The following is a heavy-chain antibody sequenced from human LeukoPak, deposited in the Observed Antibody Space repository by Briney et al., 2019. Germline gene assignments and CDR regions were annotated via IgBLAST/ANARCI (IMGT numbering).Heavy chain of an antibody. J-gene: IGHJ1*01. CDR2: MNPNSGNT. CDR3: AGLEYYYDSSGYYQYFQH. D-gene: IGHD3-22*01. CDR1: GYTFTSYD. Sequence: GASVKVSCKASGYTFTSYDINWVRQATGQGLEWMGWMNPNSGNTGYAQKFQGRVTITRNTSISTAYMELSSLRSEDTAVYYCAGLEYYYDSSGYYQYFQHWGQGTLVTVSS. V-gene: IGHV1-8*03.